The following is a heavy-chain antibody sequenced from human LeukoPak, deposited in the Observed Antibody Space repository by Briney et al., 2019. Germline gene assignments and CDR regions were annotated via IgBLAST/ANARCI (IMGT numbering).Heavy chain of an antibody. V-gene: IGHV4-59*01. CDR2: IYYSGST. D-gene: IGHD6-6*01. Sequence: SETLSLTCTVSGGSISSFYWSWIRQPPGKGLEWIGYIYYSGSTNYNPSLKSRVTISVDTSKNQFSLKLSSVTAADTAVYYCARVVDAFDIWGQGTMVTVSS. J-gene: IGHJ3*02. CDR3: ARVVDAFDI. CDR1: GGSISSFY.